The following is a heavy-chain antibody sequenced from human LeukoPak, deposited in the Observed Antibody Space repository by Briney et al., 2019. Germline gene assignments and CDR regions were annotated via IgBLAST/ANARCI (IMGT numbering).Heavy chain of an antibody. D-gene: IGHD3-10*01. CDR3: AREGEGMVRGVIIRSMADY. CDR2: ISAYNGNT. Sequence: ASVKVSCKASGYTFTSYGISWVRQAPGQGLEWMGWISAYNGNTNYAQKLQGRVTMTTDTSTSTAYMELRSLRSDDTAVYYCAREGEGMVRGVIIRSMADYWGQGTLVTVSS. V-gene: IGHV1-18*01. CDR1: GYTFTSYG. J-gene: IGHJ4*02.